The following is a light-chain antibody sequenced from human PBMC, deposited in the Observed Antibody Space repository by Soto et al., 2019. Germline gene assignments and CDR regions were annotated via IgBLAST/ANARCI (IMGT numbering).Light chain of an antibody. Sequence: QSALTQPASVSGSPGQSITISCTGTSSDVGNYNLVSWYQQYPGKSPQLMIYDVSKRPLGVSHRFSGSKSGLTASLNISGLQPECESDYYCCSYAGTSAFVIFGGGTKLTVL. CDR1: SSDVGNYNL. J-gene: IGLJ2*01. V-gene: IGLV2-23*02. CDR3: CSYAGTSAFVI. CDR2: DVS.